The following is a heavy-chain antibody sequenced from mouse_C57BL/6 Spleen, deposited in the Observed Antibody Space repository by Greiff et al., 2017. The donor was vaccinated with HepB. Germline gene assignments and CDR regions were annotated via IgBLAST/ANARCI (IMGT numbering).Heavy chain of an antibody. Sequence: VQLQQPGAELVMPGASVKLSCKASGYTFTSYWMHWVKQRPGQGLEWIGEIDPSDSYTNYNQKFKGKSTLTVDKSSSTAYMQLSSLTSEDSAVYYCARSEDYDPWFAYWGQGTLVTVSA. J-gene: IGHJ3*01. V-gene: IGHV1-69*01. CDR3: ARSEDYDPWFAY. D-gene: IGHD2-4*01. CDR1: GYTFTSYW. CDR2: IDPSDSYT.